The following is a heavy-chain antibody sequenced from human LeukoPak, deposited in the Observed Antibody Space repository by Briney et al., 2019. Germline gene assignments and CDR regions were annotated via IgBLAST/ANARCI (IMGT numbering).Heavy chain of an antibody. CDR2: IWYDGSNK. D-gene: IGHD3-22*01. J-gene: IGHJ4*02. Sequence: GRSLRLSCAASGFTFSSYGMPWVRQAPGKGLEWVAVIWYDGSNKYYADSVKGRFTISRDNSKNTLYLQMNSLRAEDTAVYYCARIKTYYYDSSGYGALDYWGQGTLVTVSS. CDR3: ARIKTYYYDSSGYGALDY. CDR1: GFTFSSYG. V-gene: IGHV3-33*01.